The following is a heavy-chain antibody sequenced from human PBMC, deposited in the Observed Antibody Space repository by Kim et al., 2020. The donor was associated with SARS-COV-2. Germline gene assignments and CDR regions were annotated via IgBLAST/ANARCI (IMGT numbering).Heavy chain of an antibody. CDR2: ISSGGSTI. J-gene: IGHJ4*02. CDR1: GFTFSSYE. D-gene: IGHD5-12*01. Sequence: GGSLRLSCAASGFTFSSYEMNWVRQAPGKGLEWVSYISSGGSTIYYADSVKGRFTISRDNAKNSLYLQMNSLRAEDTAVYYCARSTVEMATIVAPFDYWGQGTLVTVSS. V-gene: IGHV3-48*03. CDR3: ARSTVEMATIVAPFDY.